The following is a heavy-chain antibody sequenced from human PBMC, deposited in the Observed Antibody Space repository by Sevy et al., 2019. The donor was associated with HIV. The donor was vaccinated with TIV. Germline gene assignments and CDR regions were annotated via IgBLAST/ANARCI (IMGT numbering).Heavy chain of an antibody. CDR2: IYGGGET. J-gene: IGHJ4*02. V-gene: IGHV3-53*01. CDR1: GFSVSSNF. D-gene: IGHD1-1*01. CDR3: TTSPRPNLADY. Sequence: ESLKISCAASGFSVSSNFMSWVRQAPGRGLEWVSIIYGGGETYYAESVKGRFTISRDSSRNTVFLQMNSLRAEDTAIYFCTTSPRPNLADYWGQGTLVTVSS.